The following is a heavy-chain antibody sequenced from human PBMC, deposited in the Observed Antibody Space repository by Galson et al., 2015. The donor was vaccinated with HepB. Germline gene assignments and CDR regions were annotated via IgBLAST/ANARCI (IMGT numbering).Heavy chain of an antibody. CDR1: GYSFTTYW. J-gene: IGHJ3*01. V-gene: IGHV5-51*01. CDR2: IYPADSDT. D-gene: IGHD2-2*02. Sequence: QSGAEVKKPGESLKISCQGSGYSFTTYWIGWVRQMTGKGLEWMGIIYPADSDTKYSPSFQVQVTISTDKSISTAYLWWSDLKASDTAMYYCARLRFASCNSSRCYKWERTHGFDVWGQGTMVTVSS. CDR3: ARLRFASCNSSRCYKWERTHGFDV.